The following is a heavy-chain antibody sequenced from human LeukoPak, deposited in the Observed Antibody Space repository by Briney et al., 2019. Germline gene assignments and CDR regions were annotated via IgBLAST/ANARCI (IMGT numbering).Heavy chain of an antibody. CDR3: AKVGAPFVWQGAFDY. Sequence: GGSLRLSCAASGFTFSSYGMHWVRQAPGKVLEWVAFIRYDGSNKYYADSVKGRFTISRDNSKNTLYLQMNSLRAEDTAVYYCAKVGAPFVWQGAFDYWGQGTLVTVSS. CDR2: IRYDGSNK. V-gene: IGHV3-30*02. D-gene: IGHD3-10*01. J-gene: IGHJ4*02. CDR1: GFTFSSYG.